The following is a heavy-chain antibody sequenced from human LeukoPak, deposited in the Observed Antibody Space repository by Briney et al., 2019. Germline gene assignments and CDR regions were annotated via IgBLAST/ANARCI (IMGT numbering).Heavy chain of an antibody. J-gene: IGHJ6*04. V-gene: IGHV1-69*06. Sequence: ASVKVSCKASGGTFSSYAISWVRQAPGQGLEWMGGIIPIFGTANYAQKFQGRVTITADKSTSIAYMELSSLRSEDTAVYYCARENGDYGYYYGMDVWGKGTTVTVSS. CDR2: IIPIFGTA. CDR1: GGTFSSYA. D-gene: IGHD4-17*01. CDR3: ARENGDYGYYYGMDV.